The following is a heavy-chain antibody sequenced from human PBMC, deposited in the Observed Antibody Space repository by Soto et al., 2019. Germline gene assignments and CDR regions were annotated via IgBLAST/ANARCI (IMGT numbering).Heavy chain of an antibody. CDR1: GFTFSSYA. Sequence: GGSLILSCAASGFTFSSYAMSWVRQAPGKGLEWVSAISGSGGSTYYADSVKGRFTISRDNSKNTLYLQMNSLRAEDTAVYYCAKVGSGGSSPYYYYGMDVWGQGTTVTVSS. CDR2: ISGSGGST. D-gene: IGHD2-15*01. V-gene: IGHV3-23*01. J-gene: IGHJ6*02. CDR3: AKVGSGGSSPYYYYGMDV.